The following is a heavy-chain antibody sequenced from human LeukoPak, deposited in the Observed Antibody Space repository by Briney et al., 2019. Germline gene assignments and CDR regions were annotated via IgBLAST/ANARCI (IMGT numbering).Heavy chain of an antibody. CDR3: ASGRYSSSWYSRYYGMDV. CDR2: INHSGST. V-gene: IGHV4-34*01. Sequence: SETLSLTCAVYGGSFSGYYWSWIRQPPGKGLEWIGEINHSGSTNYNPSLKSRVAISVDTSKNQFSLKVSSVTAADTAVYYCASGRYSSSWYSRYYGMDVWGQGTTVTVSS. J-gene: IGHJ6*02. CDR1: GGSFSGYY. D-gene: IGHD6-13*01.